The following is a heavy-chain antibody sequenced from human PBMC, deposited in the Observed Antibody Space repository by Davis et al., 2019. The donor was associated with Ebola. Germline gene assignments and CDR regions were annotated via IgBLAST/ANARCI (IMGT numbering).Heavy chain of an antibody. CDR1: GFTFSDYY. CDR3: ASGPSGILEYYFDY. Sequence: SLKISCAASGFTFSDYYMSWIRQAPGKGLEWVSYISSSGSTIYYADSVKGRFTISRDNAKNSLYLQMNSLRAEDTAVYYCASGPSGILEYYFDYWGQGTLVTVSS. J-gene: IGHJ4*02. V-gene: IGHV3-11*01. CDR2: ISSSGSTI. D-gene: IGHD1-26*01.